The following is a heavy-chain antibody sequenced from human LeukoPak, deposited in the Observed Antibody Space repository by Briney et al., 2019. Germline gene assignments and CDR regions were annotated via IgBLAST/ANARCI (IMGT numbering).Heavy chain of an antibody. J-gene: IGHJ4*02. V-gene: IGHV1-46*01. CDR2: INPSGGST. D-gene: IGHD3-22*01. Sequence: GASVKVSCKASGYTFTSYYMHWVRQAPGQGLEWMGIINPSGGSTSYAQKFQGRVTMTRDTSTSTVYMELSSLRSEDTAVYYCARAAERITMIVVAYFDYWGQGTLVTVSS. CDR1: GYTFTSYY. CDR3: ARAAERITMIVVAYFDY.